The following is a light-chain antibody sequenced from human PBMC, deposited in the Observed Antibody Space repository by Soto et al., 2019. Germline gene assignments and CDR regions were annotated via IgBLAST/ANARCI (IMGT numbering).Light chain of an antibody. Sequence: DIQMTQSPSTLSASVGDRVTITCRASQSISSWLAWYQQKPGTAPRLLIYDASSLQSGVPSRFSGSGSGTEFTLTISRLQPDDFATFYCQKYNSYSWTFGQGTKVDI. CDR2: DAS. V-gene: IGKV1-5*01. CDR3: QKYNSYSWT. CDR1: QSISSW. J-gene: IGKJ1*01.